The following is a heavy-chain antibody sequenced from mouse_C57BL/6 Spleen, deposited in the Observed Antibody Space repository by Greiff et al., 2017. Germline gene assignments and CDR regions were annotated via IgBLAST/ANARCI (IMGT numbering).Heavy chain of an antibody. CDR2: INPNNGGT. D-gene: IGHD3-2*02. J-gene: IGHJ3*01. CDR3: ARAAQAWFAY. CDR1: GYTFTDYN. V-gene: IGHV1-18*01. Sequence: VQLQQSGPELVKPGASVKIPCKASGYTFTDYNMDWVKQSHGKSLEWIGDINPNNGGTIYNQKFKGKATLTVDKSSSTAYMELRRLTSEDTAFYYCARAAQAWFAYWGQGTLVTVSA.